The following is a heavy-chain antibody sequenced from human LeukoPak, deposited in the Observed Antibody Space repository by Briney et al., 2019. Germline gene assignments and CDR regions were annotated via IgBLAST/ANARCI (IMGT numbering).Heavy chain of an antibody. CDR1: GGSFSGYY. CDR3: ARTTNYGMDV. CDR2: INHSGST. D-gene: IGHD1-1*01. J-gene: IGHJ6*02. V-gene: IGHV4-34*01. Sequence: SETLSLTCAVYGGSFSGYYWSWIRQPPGKGLEWIGEINHSGSTNYNPSLKSRVTISVDTSKNQFSLKLSSVTAADTAVYYCARTTNYGMDVWGQGTTVTVSS.